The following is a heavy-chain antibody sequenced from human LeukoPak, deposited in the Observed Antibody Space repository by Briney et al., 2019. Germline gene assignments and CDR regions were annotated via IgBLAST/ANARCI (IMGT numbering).Heavy chain of an antibody. J-gene: IGHJ4*02. CDR1: GDSISSYY. CDR2: INHSGST. CDR3: ARGLASHY. V-gene: IGHV4-34*01. Sequence: SETLSLTCTVSGDSISSYYWSWIRQPPGKGLEWIGEINHSGSTNYNPSLKSRVTISVDTSKNQFSLKLSSVTAADTAVYYCARGLASHYWGQGTLVTVSS.